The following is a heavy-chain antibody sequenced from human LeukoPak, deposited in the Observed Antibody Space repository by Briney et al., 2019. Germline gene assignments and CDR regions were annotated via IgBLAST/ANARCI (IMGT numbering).Heavy chain of an antibody. J-gene: IGHJ4*02. Sequence: SGTLSLTCGVSVGSVINTNGWTWVRQPPGKGLDWIGEVHLDGRTNYNPSLESRLTMSVDVSENQVSLKLTSVPAADTAVYYCAREGGFYRPLDYSGQGTLVTVSS. CDR1: VGSVINTNG. CDR2: VHLDGRT. CDR3: AREGGFYRPLDY. V-gene: IGHV4-4*02. D-gene: IGHD3-3*01.